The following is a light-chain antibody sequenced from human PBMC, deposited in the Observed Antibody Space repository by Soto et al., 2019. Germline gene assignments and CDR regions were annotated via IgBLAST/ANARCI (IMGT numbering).Light chain of an antibody. CDR2: RDS. CDR1: TSNIGSRS. V-gene: IGLV1-47*01. CDR3: AAWDDSRRAWV. Sequence: QSVLSQPPSASETPGQRVTISCSGSTSNIGSRSVHWFQQFPGTAPKLLIYRDSQRPSGVPDRFSGSKSVTSASLAISGLRSDDEADYYCAAWDDSRRAWVFGGGTKLTVL. J-gene: IGLJ3*02.